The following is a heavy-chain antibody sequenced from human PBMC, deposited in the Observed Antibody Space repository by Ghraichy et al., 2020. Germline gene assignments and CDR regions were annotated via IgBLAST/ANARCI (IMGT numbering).Heavy chain of an antibody. J-gene: IGHJ4*02. CDR2: IGTSGGPT. CDR1: GFSFSDYS. Sequence: GGSLRLSCAAFGFSFSDYSMNWVRQAPGKGLEWVSYIGTSGGPTYYTDSVKGRFTISRDNAKKSLILQMNSLREEDTAVYYCARDPLDYWGQGTLVIVSS. V-gene: IGHV3-48*02. CDR3: ARDPLDY.